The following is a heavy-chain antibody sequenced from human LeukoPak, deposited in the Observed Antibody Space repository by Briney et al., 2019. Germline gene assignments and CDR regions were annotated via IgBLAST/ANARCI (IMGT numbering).Heavy chain of an antibody. J-gene: IGHJ6*03. CDR3: AREGVSDIVVVPAAVTELVYYQYMDV. CDR1: GFTFSNAW. Sequence: PGGSLRLSCAASGFTFSNAWMSWVRQAPGKGLEWVGRIKTKTDGGTADYAAPVKGRFTISRDDSKDTLYLQMNSLRAEDTALYYCAREGVSDIVVVPAAVTELVYYQYMDVWGKGTTVTVSS. CDR2: IKTKTDGGTA. D-gene: IGHD2-2*01. V-gene: IGHV3-15*01.